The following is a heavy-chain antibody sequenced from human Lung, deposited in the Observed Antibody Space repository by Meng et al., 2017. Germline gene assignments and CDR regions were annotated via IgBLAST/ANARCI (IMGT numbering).Heavy chain of an antibody. D-gene: IGHD4-11*01. CDR1: GGSFSDYY. V-gene: IGHV4-34*01. Sequence: QVQLQQWVGGLLKPSETLSLTCVVSGGSFSDYYWSWIRQPPGKGLEWIGEINHSGSTNYNPSLESRATISVDTSQNNLSLKLSSVTAADSAVYYCARGPTTMAHDFDYWGQGTLVTVSS. J-gene: IGHJ4*02. CDR2: INHSGST. CDR3: ARGPTTMAHDFDY.